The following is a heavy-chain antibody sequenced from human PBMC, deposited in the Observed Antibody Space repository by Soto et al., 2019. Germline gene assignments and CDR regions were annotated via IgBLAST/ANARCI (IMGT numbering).Heavy chain of an antibody. CDR2: ISSSSSYI. CDR1: GFTFSSYS. CDR3: ARSPSMTTVSLDY. V-gene: IGHV3-21*01. D-gene: IGHD4-17*01. Sequence: EVQLVESGGGLVKPGGSLRLSCAASGFTFSSYSMNWVRQAPGKGLEWVSSISSSSSYIYYADSVKGRFTISRDNAKNSLYLKMNSLRAEDTAVYSCARSPSMTTVSLDYWGQGTLVTVSS. J-gene: IGHJ4*02.